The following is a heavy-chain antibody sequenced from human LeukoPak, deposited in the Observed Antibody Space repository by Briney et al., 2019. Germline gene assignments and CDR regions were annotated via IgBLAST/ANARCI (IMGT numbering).Heavy chain of an antibody. D-gene: IGHD3-10*01. CDR3: ATGPSMVRGVSFEHDY. CDR1: GYTLTELS. J-gene: IGHJ4*02. Sequence: ASVKASCMVSGYTLTELSMHWVRQAPGKGLEWMGGFDPEDGETIYAQKFQGRVTMTEDTSTDTAYMELSSLRSEDTAVYYCATGPSMVRGVSFEHDYWGQGTLVTVSS. V-gene: IGHV1-24*01. CDR2: FDPEDGET.